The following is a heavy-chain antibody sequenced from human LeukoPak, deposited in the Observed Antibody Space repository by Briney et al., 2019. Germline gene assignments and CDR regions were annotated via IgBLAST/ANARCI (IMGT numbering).Heavy chain of an antibody. D-gene: IGHD6-13*01. J-gene: IGHJ4*02. CDR1: GGSISSYY. CDR3: ARSVSAAASFDY. Sequence: PSETLSLTCTVSGGSISSYYWSWIRQPPGKGLEWIGFIYYSGSASYNPSLKSRVTISVDTSKNQFSLKLSSVTSADTAVYYCARSVSAAASFDYWGQGTLVTVSS. V-gene: IGHV4-59*01. CDR2: IYYSGSA.